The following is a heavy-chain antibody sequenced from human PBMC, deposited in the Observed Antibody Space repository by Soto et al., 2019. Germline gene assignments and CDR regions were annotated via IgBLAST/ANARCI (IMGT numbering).Heavy chain of an antibody. CDR3: ASRYSSGRSPPSLDY. J-gene: IGHJ4*02. D-gene: IGHD6-19*01. CDR2: ISSSSSTI. CDR1: GFTFSSYS. V-gene: IGHV3-48*01. Sequence: PGGSLRLSCAASGFTFSSYSMNWVRQAPGKGLEWVSYISSSSSTIYYADSVKGRFTISRDNAKNSLYLQMNSLRAEDTAVYYCASRYSSGRSPPSLDYWGQGTLVTVSS.